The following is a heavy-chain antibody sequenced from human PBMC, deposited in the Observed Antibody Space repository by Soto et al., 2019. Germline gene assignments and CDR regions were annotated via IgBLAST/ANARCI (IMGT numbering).Heavy chain of an antibody. J-gene: IGHJ4*02. CDR3: ARGREGGTLRYFDWGY. Sequence: QVQLVQSGAEVKKPGSSVKVSCKASGGTFSSYAISWVRQDPGQGLEWMGGIFPIFGTANYAQKFQGRVTITADESTSTAYMELSSLRSEDTAVYYCARGREGGTLRYFDWGYWGQGTLVTVSS. V-gene: IGHV1-69*01. D-gene: IGHD3-9*01. CDR1: GGTFSSYA. CDR2: IFPIFGTA.